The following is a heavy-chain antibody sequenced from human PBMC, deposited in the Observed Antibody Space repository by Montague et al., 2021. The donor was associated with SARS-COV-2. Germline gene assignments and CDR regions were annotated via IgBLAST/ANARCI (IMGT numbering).Heavy chain of an antibody. J-gene: IGHJ4*02. CDR1: GNSLSNSRYF. Sequence: SETLSLTCSVSGNSLSNSRYFWGWIRQPPRKGLEWIGSFYFGGNFHYNSSLESRVTISVDTSNNQFSLQLSSVTASDTAVYYCARHSGGSEEAGLDYWGQGILVTVSS. CDR2: FYFGGNF. CDR3: ARHSGGSEEAGLDY. D-gene: IGHD6-19*01. V-gene: IGHV4-39*01.